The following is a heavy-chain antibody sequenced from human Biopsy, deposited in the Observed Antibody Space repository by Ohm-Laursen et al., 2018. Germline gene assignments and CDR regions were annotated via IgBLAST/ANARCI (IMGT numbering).Heavy chain of an antibody. V-gene: IGHV1-2*02. J-gene: IGHJ5*02. CDR2: IDTINGGA. Sequence: GASVKVSCKSSGYTFTDYYVHWVRQAPGHGLEWMGWIDTINGGARYAQKFQGRVTMTRDTSISTAYMELGRLTSDDTAVYYCARERDPWGQGTLVTVSS. CDR3: ARERDP. CDR1: GYTFTDYY.